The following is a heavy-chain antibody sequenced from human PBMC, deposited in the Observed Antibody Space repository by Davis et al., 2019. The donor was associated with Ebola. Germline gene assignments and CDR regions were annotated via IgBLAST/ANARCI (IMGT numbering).Heavy chain of an antibody. D-gene: IGHD3-22*01. Sequence: KFQGRVTMTEDTSTDTAYMELSSLRSEDTAVYYCATAHYYDSSGYYYGYFQHWGQGTLVTVSS. J-gene: IGHJ1*01. CDR3: ATAHYYDSSGYYYGYFQH. V-gene: IGHV1-24*01.